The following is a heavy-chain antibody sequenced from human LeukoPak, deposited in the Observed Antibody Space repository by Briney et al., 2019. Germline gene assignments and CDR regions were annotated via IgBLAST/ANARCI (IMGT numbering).Heavy chain of an antibody. J-gene: IGHJ4*02. CDR1: GYTFTSYG. D-gene: IGHD3-22*01. CDR3: ARGRTRTYYYDSSGYNY. CDR2: IITYNGNT. Sequence: ASMKVSCKASGYTFTSYGISWVRQAPGQGLEWMGWIITYNGNTNNAQKLQGRVTMTTDTSTSTAYMELRSLRSDDTAVYYCARGRTRTYYYDSSGYNYWGQGTLVTVSS. V-gene: IGHV1-18*01.